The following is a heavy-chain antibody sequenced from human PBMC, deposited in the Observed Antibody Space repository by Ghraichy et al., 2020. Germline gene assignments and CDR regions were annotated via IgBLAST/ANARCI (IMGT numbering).Heavy chain of an antibody. J-gene: IGHJ4*02. V-gene: IGHV3-23*01. Sequence: GGSLRLSCAASGFTFSSYAMSWVRQAPGKGLEWVSAISGSGGSTYYADSVKGRFTISRDNSKNTLYLQMNSLRAEDTAVYYCAKDVLRWFGELSDHPDYWGQGTLVTVSA. D-gene: IGHD3-10*01. CDR3: AKDVLRWFGELSDHPDY. CDR1: GFTFSSYA. CDR2: ISGSGGST.